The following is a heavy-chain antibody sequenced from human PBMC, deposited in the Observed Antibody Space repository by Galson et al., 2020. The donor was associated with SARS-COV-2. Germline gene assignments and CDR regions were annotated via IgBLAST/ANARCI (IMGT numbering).Heavy chain of an antibody. J-gene: IGHJ2*01. Sequence: GGSLRLSCAASGFTFSSHGMHWVRQAPGKGLEWVAIVWSDGSYQYYIDSVKGRFTISRDNSKNTLYLQMNSLRAEDSALYFCVRAGAEDYFSSGRYFDLWGRGTRVTVSS. CDR2: VWSDGSYQ. CDR3: VRAGAEDYFSSGRYFDL. V-gene: IGHV3-33*01. CDR1: GFTFSSHG. D-gene: IGHD3-22*01.